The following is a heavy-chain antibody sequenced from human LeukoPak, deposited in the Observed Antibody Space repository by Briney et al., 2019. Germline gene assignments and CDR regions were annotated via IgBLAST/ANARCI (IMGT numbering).Heavy chain of an antibody. Sequence: PRASVKVSCKASGYTFTGYYMHWVRQAPGQGLEWMGWINPNSGGTNYAQKFQGRVTMTRDTSISTAYMELSSLRSEDTAVYYCARGKGLLAAPVRYFDYWGQGTLVTVSS. CDR1: GYTFTGYY. J-gene: IGHJ4*02. D-gene: IGHD2-15*01. V-gene: IGHV1-2*02. CDR3: ARGKGLLAAPVRYFDY. CDR2: INPNSGGT.